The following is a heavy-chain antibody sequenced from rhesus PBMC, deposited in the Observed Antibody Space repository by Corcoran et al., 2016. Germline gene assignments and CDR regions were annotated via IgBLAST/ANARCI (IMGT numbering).Heavy chain of an antibody. D-gene: IGHD5-24*01. V-gene: IGHV4-122*02. CDR3: ARDTAGTDY. Sequence: QVQLQESGPGLVKPSETLSLTCAVSGGSISSGYYYWSWLRQAPGKGLEWIGYNTYSGSTSSNPSRKSRVTISRDTSKNQFSLKLSAVTAADTAVYYCARDTAGTDYWCQGVLVTVSS. CDR2: NTYSGST. CDR1: GGSISSGYYY. J-gene: IGHJ4*01.